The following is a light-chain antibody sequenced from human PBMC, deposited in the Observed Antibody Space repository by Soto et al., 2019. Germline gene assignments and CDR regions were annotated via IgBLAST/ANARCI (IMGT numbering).Light chain of an antibody. Sequence: QSALTQPASVSGSPGQSITISCTGTSSDVVNDLLVSWYQQQPGKAPKLMIYEGTKRPAGVSDRFSGSKSGNTASLTISGLPAGDGAGYYCCSYARGSRAFRGGTQLTVL. CDR3: CSYARGSRA. CDR2: EGT. J-gene: IGLJ3*02. V-gene: IGLV2-23*01. CDR1: SSDVVNDLL.